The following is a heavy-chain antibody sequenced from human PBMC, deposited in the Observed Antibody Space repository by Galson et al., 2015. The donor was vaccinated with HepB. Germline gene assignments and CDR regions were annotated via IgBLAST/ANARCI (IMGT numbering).Heavy chain of an antibody. V-gene: IGHV1-69*10. CDR2: IIPMLGIT. D-gene: IGHD2-2*01. Sequence: SVKVSCKASGGTFSSYAISWVRQAPGQGLEWMGGIIPMLGITSYAEEFQGRVTITADKSTSTAYMELYSLRSEDTAVYYCARAVVVEPPVMGGDYDYYYMDVWGKGTTVTVSS. J-gene: IGHJ6*03. CDR1: GGTFSSYA. CDR3: ARAVVVEPPVMGGDYDYYYMDV.